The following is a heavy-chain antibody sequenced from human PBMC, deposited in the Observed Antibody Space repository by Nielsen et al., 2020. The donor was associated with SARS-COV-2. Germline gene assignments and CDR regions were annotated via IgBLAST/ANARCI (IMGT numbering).Heavy chain of an antibody. CDR2: IYYSGST. J-gene: IGHJ6*02. D-gene: IGHD3-22*01. V-gene: IGHV4-59*01. CDR3: AREAFGSSGYSYHYYYYGMDV. Sequence: WIRQPPGKGLEWIGYIYYSGSTNYNPSLKSRVTISVDTSKNQFSLKLSSVTAADTAVYYCAREAFGSSGYSYHYYYYGMDVWGQGTTVTVSS.